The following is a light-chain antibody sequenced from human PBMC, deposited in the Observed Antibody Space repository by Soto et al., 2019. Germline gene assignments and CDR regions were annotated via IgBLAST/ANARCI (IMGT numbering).Light chain of an antibody. CDR1: HTIDTT. J-gene: IGKJ2*01. Sequence: EIVVTQSPATLSLSPGERATLCXRASHTIDTTLTWYQRKPGXAPRXXXYDXSTRATGVPARFSGSGSGTDFTLTISSLQSEYFAVYYCQHYNYWPYTFGQGTKVDIK. V-gene: IGKV3-15*01. CDR2: DXS. CDR3: QHYNYWPYT.